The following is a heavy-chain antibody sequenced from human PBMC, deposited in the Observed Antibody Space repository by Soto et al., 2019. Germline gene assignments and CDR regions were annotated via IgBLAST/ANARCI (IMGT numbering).Heavy chain of an antibody. J-gene: IGHJ4*02. Sequence: PGGSLRLSCAASGFTFSSYSMNWVRQAPGKGLEWVSSISSSSSYIYYADSVKGRFTISRDNAKNSLYLQMNSLRAEDTAVYYCARSRKGPMTTGFEYWGQGTLVTVSS. CDR3: ARSRKGPMTTGFEY. CDR1: GFTFSSYS. CDR2: ISSSSSYI. D-gene: IGHD3-22*01. V-gene: IGHV3-21*01.